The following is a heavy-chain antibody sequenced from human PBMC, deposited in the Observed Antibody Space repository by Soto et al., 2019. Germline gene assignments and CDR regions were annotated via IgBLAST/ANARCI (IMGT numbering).Heavy chain of an antibody. CDR2: ISSSSSYT. CDR1: GFTFSDYY. CDR3: AKDIGYYYDSSGYKVFSSAFEI. J-gene: IGHJ3*02. V-gene: IGHV3-11*05. Sequence: QVQLVESGGGLVKPGGSLRLSCAACGFTFSDYYMSWIRQAPGKGLEWVSYISSSSSYTNYADSVKGRFTISRDNAKNSLYLQMNSLRAEDTALYYCAKDIGYYYDSSGYKVFSSAFEIWGQGTMVTVSS. D-gene: IGHD3-22*01.